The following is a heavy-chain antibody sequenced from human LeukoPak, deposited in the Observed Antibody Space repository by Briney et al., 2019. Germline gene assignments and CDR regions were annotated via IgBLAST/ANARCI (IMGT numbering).Heavy chain of an antibody. CDR1: GFTFSSYS. CDR3: AREGAYCSGGSCYSALDY. CDR2: ISRSSNYI. Sequence: GGSLRLSCAASGFTFSSYSMNWVRQAPGKGLEWVSSISRSSNYIYYADSVKGRFTISRDNAKNSLYLQMNSLRAEDTAVYYCAREGAYCSGGSCYSALDYRGQGTLVTVAS. D-gene: IGHD2-15*01. V-gene: IGHV3-21*01. J-gene: IGHJ4*02.